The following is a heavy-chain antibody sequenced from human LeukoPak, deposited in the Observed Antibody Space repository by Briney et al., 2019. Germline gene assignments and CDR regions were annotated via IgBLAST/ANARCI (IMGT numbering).Heavy chain of an antibody. J-gene: IGHJ6*03. CDR2: IIPIFGTA. CDR3: ATSSGSYDSSGYYRGKYYYYYYYMDV. Sequence: ASVKVSCKASGGTFSSYAISWVRQAPGQGLEWMGGIIPIFGTANYEQKFQGRVTITADESTSTAYMELNSLRSEDTALYYCATSSGSYDSSGYYRGKYYYYYYYMDVWGNGTTVTVSS. D-gene: IGHD3-22*01. V-gene: IGHV1-69*13. CDR1: GGTFSSYA.